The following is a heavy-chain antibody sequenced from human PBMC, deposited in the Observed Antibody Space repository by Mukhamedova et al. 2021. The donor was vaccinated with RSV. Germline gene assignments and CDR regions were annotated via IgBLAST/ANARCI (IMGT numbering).Heavy chain of an antibody. CDR3: ARDGGGRHAGGGYYFYYMDV. V-gene: IGHV4-59*01. Sequence: IRQSPGKRLEWIGYLFNGGNINSNPPLKSRVTISLYMSKNQLSLKLTSVTAADTAAYYCARDGGGRHAGGGYYFYYMDVWGTGT. J-gene: IGHJ6*03. D-gene: IGHD2-15*01. CDR2: LFNGGNI.